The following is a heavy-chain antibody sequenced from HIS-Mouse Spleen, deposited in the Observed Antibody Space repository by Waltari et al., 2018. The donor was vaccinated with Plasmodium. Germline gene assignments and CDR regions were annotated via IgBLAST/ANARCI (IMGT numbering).Heavy chain of an antibody. CDR1: GGSFSGYY. J-gene: IGHJ4*02. Sequence: QVQLQQWGAGLLKPSETLSLTCAVYGGSFSGYYWSWIRQPPGKGLEWIGEINHSGSTHYNPSLKSLVTISVDTSKNQFSLKLSSVTAADTAVYYCARVPLESITGTYYFDYWGQGTLVTVSS. CDR2: INHSGST. V-gene: IGHV4-34*01. CDR3: ARVPLESITGTYYFDY. D-gene: IGHD1-20*01.